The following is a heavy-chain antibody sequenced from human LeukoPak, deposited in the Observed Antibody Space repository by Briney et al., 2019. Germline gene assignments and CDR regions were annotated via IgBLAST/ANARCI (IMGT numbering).Heavy chain of an antibody. Sequence: PGGSLRLSCAASGFTFSDYYMSWIRQAPGKGLEWVSYISSSGSTIYYADSVKGRFTISRDNAKNSLYLQMNSLRAEDTAVYYCARDLFPDAVTTRLEFDYWGQGTLVTVSS. D-gene: IGHD4-17*01. V-gene: IGHV3-11*01. CDR1: GFTFSDYY. CDR2: ISSSGSTI. J-gene: IGHJ4*02. CDR3: ARDLFPDAVTTRLEFDY.